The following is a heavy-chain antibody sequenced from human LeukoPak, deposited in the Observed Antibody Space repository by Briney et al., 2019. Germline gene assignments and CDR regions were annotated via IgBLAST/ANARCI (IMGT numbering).Heavy chain of an antibody. CDR1: GFTFSNYG. CDR3: AKDGDGYHN. J-gene: IGHJ4*02. CDR2: IKEDGSAQ. D-gene: IGHD3-9*01. Sequence: PGGSLRLSCAASGFTFSNYGMHWVRQAPGKGLEWVANIKEDGSAQYYADSVKGRFTISRDNTKNSLYLQMNSLTAEDTAMYYCAKDGDGYHNWGQGALVTVSS. V-gene: IGHV3-7*01.